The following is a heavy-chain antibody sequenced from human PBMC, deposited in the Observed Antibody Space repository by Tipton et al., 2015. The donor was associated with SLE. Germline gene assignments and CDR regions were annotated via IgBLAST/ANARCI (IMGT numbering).Heavy chain of an antibody. Sequence: QLVQSGAEVKKPGESLKISCKSSGYSFTASWIGWVRQMPGRGLEWMGIIYPGDSDTRYSPSLEGHITISADTSINTAYLQWSSLEASDTAFYFCATVPVITDSGHYFDSWGQGTQVTVSS. CDR3: ATVPVITDSGHYFDS. V-gene: IGHV5-51*03. CDR1: GYSFTASW. D-gene: IGHD1-14*01. CDR2: IYPGDSDT. J-gene: IGHJ4*02.